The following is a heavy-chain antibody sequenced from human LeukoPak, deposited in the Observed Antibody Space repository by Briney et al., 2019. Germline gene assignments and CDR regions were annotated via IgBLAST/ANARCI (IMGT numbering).Heavy chain of an antibody. CDR2: IKKDVNEN. J-gene: IGHJ5*02. CDR1: GFTFSSHW. Sequence: PGGSLRLSCAASGFTFSSHWMTWIRQAPGKGLEWVASIKKDVNENYYVDSVKGRFTISRDNAKNSLYLQMNSLRAEDTALYYCAKDITPFGDSYPGDPWGQGTLVTVSS. D-gene: IGHD3-10*01. CDR3: AKDITPFGDSYPGDP. V-gene: IGHV3-7*03.